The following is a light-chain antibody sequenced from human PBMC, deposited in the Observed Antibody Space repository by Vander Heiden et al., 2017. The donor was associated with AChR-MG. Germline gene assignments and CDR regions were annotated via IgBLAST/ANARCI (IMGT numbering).Light chain of an antibody. CDR3: QHRRDWPIS. J-gene: IGKJ4*01. Sequence: EIPLTHSPTTLPLSPGARATLACRASESIGTYLACYQQKPGQAPRLLILDAVNRVTDIPARFRGGGSRTDFTLTISSLEPEDSAVYFCQHRRDWPISFGGGTKLEIK. V-gene: IGKV3-11*01. CDR2: DAV. CDR1: ESIGTY.